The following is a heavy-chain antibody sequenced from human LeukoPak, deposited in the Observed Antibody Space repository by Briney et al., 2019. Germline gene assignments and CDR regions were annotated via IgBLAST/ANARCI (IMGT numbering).Heavy chain of an antibody. V-gene: IGHV4-30-4*01. J-gene: IGHJ4*02. CDR1: GGSISSGDYY. Sequence: PSETLTLTCTVSGGSISSGDYYWSWIRQPPGKGLEWIGYIYYSGSTYYNPSLKSRVTISVDTSKNQFSLKLSSVTAADTAVYYCARDRAPGLLRYWGQGTLVTVSS. CDR3: ARDRAPGLLRY. CDR2: IYYSGST. D-gene: IGHD3-10*01.